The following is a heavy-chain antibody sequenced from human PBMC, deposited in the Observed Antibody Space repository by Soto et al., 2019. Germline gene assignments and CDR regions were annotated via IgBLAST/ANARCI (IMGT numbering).Heavy chain of an antibody. J-gene: IGHJ4*02. Sequence: GGSRIHSSEASGFTFATCGMTLVRQSPGKGLEWVANINKDGSEKFYVDSVKGRFTISRDNAKNSLFLQMNSLRAEDTAVYYCATRPCEVNYYGVFDYWGQGALVTVSS. CDR3: ATRPCEVNYYGVFDY. CDR1: GFTFATCG. D-gene: IGHD3-22*01. V-gene: IGHV3-7*03. CDR2: INKDGSEK.